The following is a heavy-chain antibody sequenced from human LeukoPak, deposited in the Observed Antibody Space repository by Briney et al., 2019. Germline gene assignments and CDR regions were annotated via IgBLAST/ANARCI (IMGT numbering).Heavy chain of an antibody. V-gene: IGHV1-24*01. J-gene: IGHJ5*02. CDR2: FDPEDGET. D-gene: IGHD2-2*01. CDR1: GYTLTELS. Sequence: ASVKVSCKVSGYTLTELSMHWVRQAPGKGLEWMGGFDPEDGETIYAQKFQGRVTMTEDTSTDTAYMELSSLRSEDTAAYYCATWGYCSSTSCYYWFDPWGQGTLVTVSS. CDR3: ATWGYCSSTSCYYWFDP.